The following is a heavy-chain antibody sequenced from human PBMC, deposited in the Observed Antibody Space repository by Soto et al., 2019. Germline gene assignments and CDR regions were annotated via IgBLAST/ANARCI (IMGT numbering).Heavy chain of an antibody. Sequence: GGSLRLSCAASGFTFSSYWMHWVRQAPGKGLVWVSRINSDGSSTSYADSVKGRFTISRDNAKNTLHLQMNSLRAEDTAVYYCARDQGDFWSGYYSGFDPWGQGTLVTVSS. D-gene: IGHD3-3*01. CDR3: ARDQGDFWSGYYSGFDP. J-gene: IGHJ5*02. V-gene: IGHV3-74*01. CDR1: GFTFSSYW. CDR2: INSDGSST.